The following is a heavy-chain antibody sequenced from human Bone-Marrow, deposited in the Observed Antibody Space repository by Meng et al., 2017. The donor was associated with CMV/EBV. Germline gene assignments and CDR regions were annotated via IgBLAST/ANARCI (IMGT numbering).Heavy chain of an antibody. CDR3: ARTVHRFDY. Sequence: GGSLRLSCAASGFIFDDYDMSWVRQAPGKGLVWVSRINSDGSSTSYADSVKGRFTISRDNAKNTLYLQMNSLRAEDTAVYYCARTVHRFDYWGQGTLVTVSS. D-gene: IGHD4-17*01. J-gene: IGHJ4*02. V-gene: IGHV3-74*01. CDR1: GFIFDDYD. CDR2: INSDGSST.